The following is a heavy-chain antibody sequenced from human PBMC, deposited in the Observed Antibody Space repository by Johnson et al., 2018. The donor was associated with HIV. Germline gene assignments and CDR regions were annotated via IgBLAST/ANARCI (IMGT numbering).Heavy chain of an antibody. CDR1: GFTFSDHY. Sequence: MQLVESGGGLVQPGGSLRLSCAASGFTFSDHYMDWVRQAPGKGLEWVGRTRKKGNSYTTEYAASVKGRFTFSRDDAKNSLFLQMNSLKTEDSAGYYCCRVGPPQYDAFEEWGQGTMVTVSS. D-gene: IGHD1-26*01. V-gene: IGHV3-72*01. CDR3: CRVGPPQYDAFEE. J-gene: IGHJ3*01. CDR2: TRKKGNSYTT.